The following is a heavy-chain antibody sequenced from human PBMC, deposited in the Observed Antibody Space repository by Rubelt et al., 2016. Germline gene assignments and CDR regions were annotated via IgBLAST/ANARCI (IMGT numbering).Heavy chain of an antibody. J-gene: IGHJ6*02. Sequence: GKGLEWVSTISDSGGITYYGDSVKGRFTISRDNSKNTLYLQMNSLRDEDTAVYYYAKDSRSSGWYAGMDVWGQGTTVTVSS. CDR3: AKDSRSSGWYAGMDV. CDR2: ISDSGGIT. D-gene: IGHD6-19*01. V-gene: IGHV3-23*01.